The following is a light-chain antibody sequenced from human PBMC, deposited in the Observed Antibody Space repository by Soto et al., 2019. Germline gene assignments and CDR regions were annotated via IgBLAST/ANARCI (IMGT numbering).Light chain of an antibody. CDR3: QKYGSSRKT. V-gene: IGKV3-20*01. CDR1: QSVSISY. CDR2: GAS. J-gene: IGKJ1*01. Sequence: EIVLTHSPGTLSFSPVERATLSFSSSQSVSISYLAWYQQKPGQAPRLLIYGASRRATGIPDRFSGSGSGTDFTLTISRLEPEDSAVYYCQKYGSSRKTFGQGTKVDIK.